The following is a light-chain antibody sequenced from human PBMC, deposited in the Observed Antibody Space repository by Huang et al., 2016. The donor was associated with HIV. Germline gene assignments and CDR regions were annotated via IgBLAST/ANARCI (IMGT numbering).Light chain of an antibody. Sequence: IQLTQSPSSLSASVGERVTITCRTSQAISSSLAWYQQKPGRAPKLLISVASTLQSGVPSRFSGSGSGTEFTLTINSLQPEDLATYFCQQVSSYPRTFGQGTKVEIK. CDR2: VAS. V-gene: IGKV1-9*01. J-gene: IGKJ1*01. CDR1: QAISSS. CDR3: QQVSSYPRT.